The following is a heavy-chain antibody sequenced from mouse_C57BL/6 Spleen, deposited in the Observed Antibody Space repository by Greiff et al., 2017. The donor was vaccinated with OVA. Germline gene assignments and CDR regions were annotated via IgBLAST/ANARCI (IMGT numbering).Heavy chain of an antibody. D-gene: IGHD4-1*01. J-gene: IGHJ4*01. CDR1: GHAFSSHW. CDR2: LYPGDGDT. Sequence: VKLMESGAELVKPGASVKISCKASGHAFSSHWMNWVKQRPGKGLEWIGQLYPGDGDTNYNGKFKGKATLTADKSSSTAYMQLSSLTSEDSAVYFCARRGGTYYAMDDWGQGTSVTVSS. CDR3: ARRGGTYYAMDD. V-gene: IGHV1-80*01.